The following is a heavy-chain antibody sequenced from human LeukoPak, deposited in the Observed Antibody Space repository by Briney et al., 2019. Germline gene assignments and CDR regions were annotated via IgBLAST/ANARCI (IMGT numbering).Heavy chain of an antibody. D-gene: IGHD5-18*01. J-gene: IGHJ4*02. CDR1: AYTFTNYA. V-gene: IGHV7-4-1*02. CDR3: ARGEVDTTMVDHFDY. CDR2: INTNTGHP. Sequence: ASVKVSCKASAYTFTNYAMNWVRQAPGQGLEWMGWINTNTGHPTYAQGFTGRFVFSLDTSVSTTYLQISSLKAEDTAVYYCARGEVDTTMVDHFDYWGQGTLVTVSS.